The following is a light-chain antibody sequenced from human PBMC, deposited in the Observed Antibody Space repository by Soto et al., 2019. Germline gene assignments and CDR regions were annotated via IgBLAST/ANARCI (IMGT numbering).Light chain of an antibody. Sequence: QSVLTQPPSVSGAPGQRVTISCTGSSSNIGAAYDVYWYQQFPGTAPRLLIHGNSNRPSGVTDRFSGSNSGASASLAITGLQAEDEADYYCQSYDFSLSGVVFGGGTQLTVL. CDR1: SSNIGAAYD. CDR2: GNS. J-gene: IGLJ2*01. V-gene: IGLV1-40*01. CDR3: QSYDFSLSGVV.